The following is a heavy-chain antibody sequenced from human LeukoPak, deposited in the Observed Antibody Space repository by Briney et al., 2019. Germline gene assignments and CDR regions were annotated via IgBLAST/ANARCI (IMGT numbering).Heavy chain of an antibody. V-gene: IGHV3-23*01. CDR3: AKGRGGNGPYWFDP. D-gene: IGHD4-23*01. CDR1: GFTFSSYA. Sequence: GGSLRLSCAASGFTFSSYAMSWVRQAPGKGLEWVSAISGSGDSTYYADSVKGRLTISRDNSKNTVYVQMNTLRAEDTAIYYCAKGRGGNGPYWFDPWGQGTLVTVSS. CDR2: ISGSGDST. J-gene: IGHJ5*02.